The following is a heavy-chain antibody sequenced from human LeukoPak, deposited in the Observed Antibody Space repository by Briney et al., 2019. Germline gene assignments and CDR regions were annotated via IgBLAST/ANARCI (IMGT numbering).Heavy chain of an antibody. CDR1: GFTFSDSY. Sequence: MTGGSLRLSCEASGFTFSDSYMSWLRQPPGKGLESISYIGPSGNIINYADSVKGRFTISRDNAKKSLYLQINSLRAEDTAVYYCSRDPRILDYWGQGTLVTVSS. V-gene: IGHV3-11*01. CDR3: SRDPRILDY. D-gene: IGHD1-14*01. CDR2: IGPSGNII. J-gene: IGHJ4*02.